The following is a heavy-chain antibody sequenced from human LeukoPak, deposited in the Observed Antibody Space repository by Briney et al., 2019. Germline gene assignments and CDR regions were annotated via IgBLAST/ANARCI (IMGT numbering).Heavy chain of an antibody. D-gene: IGHD1-1*01. J-gene: IGHJ4*02. Sequence: SETLSLTCTVSGGSISSGGYYWSWIRQPPGKGLEWIGYIYYSGSTNYNPSLKSRVTISVDTSKNQFSLKLSSVTAADTAVYYCARLEYGVFDYWGQGTLVTVSS. V-gene: IGHV4-61*08. CDR1: GGSISSGGYY. CDR2: IYYSGST. CDR3: ARLEYGVFDY.